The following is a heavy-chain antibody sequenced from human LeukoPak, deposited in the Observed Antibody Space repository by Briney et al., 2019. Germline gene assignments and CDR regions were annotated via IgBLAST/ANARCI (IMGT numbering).Heavy chain of an antibody. Sequence: ASVKVSCKASGGTFSSYGISWVRQAPGQGLEWMGGIIPIFGTANYAQKFQGRVTITADESTSTAYMELSSLRSEDTAVYYCAREGYSYGYGFDYWGQGTLVTVSS. CDR1: GGTFSSYG. J-gene: IGHJ4*02. CDR2: IIPIFGTA. CDR3: AREGYSYGYGFDY. V-gene: IGHV1-69*01. D-gene: IGHD5-18*01.